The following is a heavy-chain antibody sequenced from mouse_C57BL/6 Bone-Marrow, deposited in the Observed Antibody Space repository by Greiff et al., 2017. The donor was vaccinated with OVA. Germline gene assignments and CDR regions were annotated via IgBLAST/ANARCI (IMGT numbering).Heavy chain of an antibody. CDR3: ASLTSFAY. CDR1: GYSITSGYY. Sequence: DVKLQESGPGLVKPSQSLSLTCSVTGYSITSGYYWNWIRQFPGNKLEWMGYISYDGSNNYNPSLKNRISITRDTSKNQFFLKLNSVTTEDTATYYCASLTSFAYWGQGTLVTVSA. CDR2: ISYDGSN. V-gene: IGHV3-6*01. J-gene: IGHJ3*01.